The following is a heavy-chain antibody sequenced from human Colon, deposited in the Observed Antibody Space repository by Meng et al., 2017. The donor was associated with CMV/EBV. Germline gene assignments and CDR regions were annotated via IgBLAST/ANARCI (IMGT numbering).Heavy chain of an antibody. CDR2: IDHSGGT. J-gene: IGHJ4*02. D-gene: IGHD1-26*01. Sequence: SETPSLTCAVNGGSFSGYYWRWIRQPPGKGLEWIGEIDHSGGTNYNPSLKSRVTISGDTSKNHFSLNLTSVTAADTAVYYCTRGEYRWRYRDPPRHWGQGTLVTVSS. CDR3: TRGEYRWRYRDPPRH. CDR1: GGSFSGYY. V-gene: IGHV4-34*01.